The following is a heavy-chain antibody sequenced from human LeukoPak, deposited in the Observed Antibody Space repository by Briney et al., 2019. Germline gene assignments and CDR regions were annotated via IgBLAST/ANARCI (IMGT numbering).Heavy chain of an antibody. CDR1: GFTFSSYS. CDR3: ARSGDRSIIGDAFDI. J-gene: IGHJ3*02. D-gene: IGHD2-21*01. Sequence: GGSLRLSCAASGFTFSSYSMNWVRQAPGKGLEWVSYISSSSSTIYYADSVKGRFTIPRDNAKNSLYLQMNSLRAEDTAVYYCARSGDRSIIGDAFDIWGQGTMVTVSS. V-gene: IGHV3-48*04. CDR2: ISSSSSTI.